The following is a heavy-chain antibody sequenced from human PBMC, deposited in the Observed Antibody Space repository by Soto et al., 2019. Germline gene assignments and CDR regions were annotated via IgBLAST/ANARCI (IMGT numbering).Heavy chain of an antibody. Sequence: SETLSLTCTVSGGSISSGDYYWSWIRQPPGKGLEWIGEINHSGSTNYNPSLKSRVTISVDTSKNQFSLKLSSVTAADTAVYYCARAKWVTMIVGKYYFDHWGQGTLVTVSS. CDR1: GGSISSGDYY. D-gene: IGHD3-22*01. V-gene: IGHV4-30-4*01. CDR2: INHSGST. J-gene: IGHJ4*02. CDR3: ARAKWVTMIVGKYYFDH.